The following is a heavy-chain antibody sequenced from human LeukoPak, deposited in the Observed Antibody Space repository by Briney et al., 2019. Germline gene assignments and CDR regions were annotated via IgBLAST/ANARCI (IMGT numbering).Heavy chain of an antibody. Sequence: SETLSLTCTVSGYSISSGYYWGWIRQPPGKGLEWIGSIYHSGSTYYNPSLKSRVTISVDTSKNQFSLKLSSVTAADTAVYYCARDHSGSYFHYYYYMDVWGKGTTVTVSS. CDR3: ARDHSGSYFHYYYYMDV. V-gene: IGHV4-38-2*02. CDR2: IYHSGST. D-gene: IGHD1-26*01. CDR1: GYSISSGYY. J-gene: IGHJ6*03.